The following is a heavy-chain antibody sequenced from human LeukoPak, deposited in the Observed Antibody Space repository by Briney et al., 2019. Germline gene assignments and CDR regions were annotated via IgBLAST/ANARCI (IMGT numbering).Heavy chain of an antibody. D-gene: IGHD1-26*01. CDR1: IESFSGYH. CDR3: ARGQGVTLIKVGKNWFDP. CDR2: ISDSGTA. J-gene: IGHJ5*02. Sequence: SETLSLTCAVYIESFSGYHWNWIRQTPGKGLEWIGEISDSGTANINPSLRRRVSLSIDTSKNQFSLDMRSMTPADTGVYYCARGQGVTLIKVGKNWFDPWSQGTPVTVSS. V-gene: IGHV4-34*01.